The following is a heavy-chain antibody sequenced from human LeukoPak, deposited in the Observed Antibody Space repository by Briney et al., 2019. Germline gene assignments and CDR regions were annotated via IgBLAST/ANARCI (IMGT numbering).Heavy chain of an antibody. J-gene: IGHJ6*04. V-gene: IGHV5-10-1*01. Sequence: GESLKISCKGSGYSFTSYWISWVRQMPGKGLEWMGRIDPSDSYTNYCPSFQGHVTISADKSISTAYLQWSSLKASDTAMYYCARHIVVVPAAIDYYYYGMDVWGKGTTVTVSS. CDR3: ARHIVVVPAAIDYYYYGMDV. D-gene: IGHD2-2*01. CDR1: GYSFTSYW. CDR2: IDPSDSYT.